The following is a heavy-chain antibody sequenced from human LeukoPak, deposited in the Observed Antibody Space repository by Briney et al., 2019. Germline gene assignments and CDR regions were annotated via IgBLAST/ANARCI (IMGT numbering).Heavy chain of an antibody. CDR2: ISGSGSST. J-gene: IGHJ1*01. D-gene: IGHD2-2*01. V-gene: IGHV3-23*01. CDR1: GFTFSSYA. CDR3: AKEGYCSTTSCSRQYFQH. Sequence: GGSLRLSGAASGFTFSSYAMSWVRQAPGKGLEWVSAISGSGSSTYYADAVKGRFTISRDNSKNTLYLQMNSLRAEDTAVYYCAKEGYCSTTSCSRQYFQHWGQGTLVTVSS.